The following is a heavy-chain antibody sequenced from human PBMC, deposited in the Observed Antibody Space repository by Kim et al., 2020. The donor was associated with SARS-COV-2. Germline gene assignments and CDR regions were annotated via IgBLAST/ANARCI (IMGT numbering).Heavy chain of an antibody. J-gene: IGHJ5*02. CDR1: GGSISSSSYY. Sequence: SETLSLTCTVSGGSISSSSYYWGWIRQPPGKGLEWIGSIYYSGSTYYNPSLKSRVTISVDTSKNQFSLKLSSVTAADTAVYYCARPNYSSSWRAGDWFDPWGQGTLVTVSS. D-gene: IGHD6-13*01. CDR3: ARPNYSSSWRAGDWFDP. V-gene: IGHV4-39*01. CDR2: IYYSGST.